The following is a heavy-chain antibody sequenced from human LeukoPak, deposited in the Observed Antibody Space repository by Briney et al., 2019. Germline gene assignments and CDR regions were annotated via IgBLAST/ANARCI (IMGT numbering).Heavy chain of an antibody. CDR1: GGSISSGGYY. CDR2: IYYSGST. D-gene: IGHD3-10*01. Sequence: SQTLSLTCTVSGGSISSGGYYWSWIRQHPGKGLEWIGYIYYSGSTYYNPSLKSRVTISVDTSKNQFSLKLSSVTAADTAVYYCARGYGSGSQRAQRNYYYYYGMDVWGQGTTVTVSS. V-gene: IGHV4-31*03. J-gene: IGHJ6*02. CDR3: ARGYGSGSQRAQRNYYYYYGMDV.